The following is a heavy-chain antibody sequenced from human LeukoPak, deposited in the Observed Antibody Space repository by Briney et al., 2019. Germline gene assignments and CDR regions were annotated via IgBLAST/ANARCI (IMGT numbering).Heavy chain of an antibody. CDR1: GFTFSGYS. Sequence: GGSLRLSCTASGFTFSGYSMNWIRQAPGKGLEWVSAISGSGGSTYYADSVKGRFTISRDNSKNTLYLQMNSLRAEDTAVYYCARIDYSNYARGYWGQGTLVTVSS. CDR2: ISGSGGST. V-gene: IGHV3-23*01. J-gene: IGHJ4*02. CDR3: ARIDYSNYARGY. D-gene: IGHD4-11*01.